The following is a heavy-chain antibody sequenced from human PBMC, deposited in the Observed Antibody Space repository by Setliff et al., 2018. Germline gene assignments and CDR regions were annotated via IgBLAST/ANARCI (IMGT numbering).Heavy chain of an antibody. CDR2: IYYSGTT. Sequence: LSLTCIVSGASINSSTFFWGWIRQPPGKGLEWIGSIYYSGTTYYNPSVRSRVTISVDTSKNQFSLKLSSVTAADTAVYFCARRPYQHYDSSGYSVNYYMDVWGKGTTVIVS. V-gene: IGHV4-39*01. D-gene: IGHD3-22*01. CDR1: GASINSSTFF. J-gene: IGHJ6*03. CDR3: ARRPYQHYDSSGYSVNYYMDV.